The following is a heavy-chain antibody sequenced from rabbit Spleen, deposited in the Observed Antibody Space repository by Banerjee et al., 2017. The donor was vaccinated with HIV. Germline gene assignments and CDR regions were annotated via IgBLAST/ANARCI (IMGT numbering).Heavy chain of an antibody. Sequence: QEQLEESGGDLVKPGASLTLTCTASGFDFSTYGVSWVRQAPGKGLEWISCIAGLSSGFTYSATWAKGRFTISKTSSTTVTLQMTSLTAADTATYFCARDLTGVIGWNFGWWGPGTLVTVS. CDR3: ARDLTGVIGWNFGW. CDR2: IAGLSSGFT. D-gene: IGHD1-1*01. CDR1: GFDFSTYG. V-gene: IGHV1S45*01. J-gene: IGHJ4*01.